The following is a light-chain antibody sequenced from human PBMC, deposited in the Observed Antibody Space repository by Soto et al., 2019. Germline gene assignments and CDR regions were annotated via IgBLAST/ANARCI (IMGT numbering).Light chain of an antibody. CDR2: AAS. CDR1: QGISNY. V-gene: IGKV1-27*01. J-gene: IGKJ3*01. CDR3: QKYNSAPPIT. Sequence: DIQMTQSPSSLSASVGDRVTITCRASQGISNYLAWYQQKPGKVPKLLIYAASTLQSGVPSRFSGSGSGTDFPLTISSLQPEDVATSYCQKYNSAPPITFGPGTKVDIK.